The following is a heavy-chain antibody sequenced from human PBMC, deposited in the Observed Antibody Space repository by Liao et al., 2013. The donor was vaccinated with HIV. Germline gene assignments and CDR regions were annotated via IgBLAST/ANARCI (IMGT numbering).Heavy chain of an antibody. CDR1: GGSISSYY. CDR2: IYTSGST. CDR3: ARGTIFGPDY. Sequence: QVQLQESGPGLVKPSETLSLTCTVSGGSISSYYWSWIRQPAGEGTGSGLGRIYTSGSTNYNPSLKSRVTMSVDTSKNQFSLKLSSVTAADTAVYYCARGTIFGPDYWAREPWSPSPQ. V-gene: IGHV4-4*07. J-gene: IGHJ4*02. D-gene: IGHD3-3*01.